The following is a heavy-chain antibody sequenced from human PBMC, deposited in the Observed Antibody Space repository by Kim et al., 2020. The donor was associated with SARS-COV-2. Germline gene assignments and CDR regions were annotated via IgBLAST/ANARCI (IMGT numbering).Heavy chain of an antibody. CDR3: ARVKDCSGGNCYSPDY. D-gene: IGHD2-15*01. CDR1: GFTFSTYG. V-gene: IGHV3-30*03. CDR2: ISYDGSNQ. Sequence: GGSLRLSCAASGFTFSTYGMHWVRQAPGKGLEWIAVISYDGSNQFYADSVKGRFNISRDNSQNTLYLQMNSLKTDDTAVYYCARVKDCSGGNCYSPDYWGQGTLVSVSS. J-gene: IGHJ4*02.